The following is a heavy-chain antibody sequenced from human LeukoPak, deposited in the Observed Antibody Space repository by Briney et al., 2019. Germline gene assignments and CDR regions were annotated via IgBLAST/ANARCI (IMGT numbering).Heavy chain of an antibody. CDR3: ASSYGDYNNWFDP. CDR2: IIPILGIA. V-gene: IGHV1-69*04. Sequence: SVKVSCKASGYTFTSYAISWVRQAPGQGLEWMGRIIPILGIANYAQKFQGRVTITADKSTSTAYMELSSLRSEDTAVYYCASSYGDYNNWFDPWGQGTLVTVSS. J-gene: IGHJ5*02. D-gene: IGHD4-17*01. CDR1: GYTFTSYA.